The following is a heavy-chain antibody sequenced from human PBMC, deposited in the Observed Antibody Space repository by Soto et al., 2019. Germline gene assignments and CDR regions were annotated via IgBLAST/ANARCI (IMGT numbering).Heavy chain of an antibody. Sequence: SETLSLTCTVSGGSISSYYWSWIRQPPGKGLEWIGYIYYSGSTNYNPSLKSRVTISVDTSKNQSSLKLSSVTAADTAVYYCAALEYYDSSGYYPFDYWGQGTLVTVS. CDR3: AALEYYDSSGYYPFDY. D-gene: IGHD3-22*01. V-gene: IGHV4-59*01. CDR1: GGSISSYY. CDR2: IYYSGST. J-gene: IGHJ4*02.